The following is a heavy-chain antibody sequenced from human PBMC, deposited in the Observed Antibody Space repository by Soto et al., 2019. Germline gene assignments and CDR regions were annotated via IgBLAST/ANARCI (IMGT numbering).Heavy chain of an antibody. V-gene: IGHV3-48*03. CDR3: AGLWGDSYAYFDY. CDR1: GFTFSSYE. D-gene: IGHD5-18*01. CDR2: ISSSGSTI. J-gene: IGHJ4*02. Sequence: AGGSLRLSCAASGFTFSSYEMNWVRQAPGKGLEWVSYISSSGSTIYYADSVKGRFTISRDNAKNSLYLQMNSLRAEDTAVYYCAGLWGDSYAYFDYWGQGTLVTVSS.